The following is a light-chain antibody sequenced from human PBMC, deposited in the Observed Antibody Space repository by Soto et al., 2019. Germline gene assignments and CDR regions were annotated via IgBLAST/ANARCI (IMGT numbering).Light chain of an antibody. J-gene: IGLJ1*01. V-gene: IGLV1-40*01. CDR1: SSNIGAGFD. CDR3: QSYDISLRGNV. CDR2: GNT. Sequence: QSVLTQPPSGSGAPGQRVIMSCTGSSSNIGAGFDVHWYQQLPGSAPTLLIYGNTNRPTGVPDRFSGSKGGTSASLTITGLQADDEADYYCQSYDISLRGNVFGPGTKLTVL.